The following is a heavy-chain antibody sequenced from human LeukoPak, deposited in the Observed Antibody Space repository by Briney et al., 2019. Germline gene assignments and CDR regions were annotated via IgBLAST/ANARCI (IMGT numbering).Heavy chain of an antibody. J-gene: IGHJ4*02. V-gene: IGHV3-30*18. D-gene: IGHD3-22*01. CDR3: AKGKGHYYDSSGYHYEAGDAILDY. CDR1: GFTFSSFG. Sequence: PGGSLRLSCAASGFTFSSFGMHWVRQPPGKGLEWVAAISYDGSNNYYADSVKGRFTISRDNSKNTLFLQMNSLRAEDTAVYYCAKGKGHYYDSSGYHYEAGDAILDYWGQGTLVTVSS. CDR2: ISYDGSNN.